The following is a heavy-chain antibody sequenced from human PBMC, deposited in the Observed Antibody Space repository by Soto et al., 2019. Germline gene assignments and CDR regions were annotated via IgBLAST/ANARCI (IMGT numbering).Heavy chain of an antibody. V-gene: IGHV4-4*02. CDR2: IYHTGST. J-gene: IGHJ4*02. Sequence: PSETLSLTCAVSGGSISSDNWWNWVRQPPGKGLEWIGEIYHTGSTNYNPSLKSRVAISVEKSKNQFSLKLSSVTAAVTAVYYCATDLWAAKATDYWGQGTMVTVSS. CDR1: GGSISSDNW. CDR3: ATDLWAAKATDY. D-gene: IGHD5-12*01.